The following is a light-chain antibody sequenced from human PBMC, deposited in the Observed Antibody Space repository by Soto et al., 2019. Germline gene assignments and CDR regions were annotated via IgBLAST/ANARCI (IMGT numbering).Light chain of an antibody. Sequence: ETVMTQSPATLSGSPGERATLSCRASQSVNSNLAWYQQKLGQAPRVLIYGASTRATVIPARFSGSGSRTEFILTISSLQSEDFALYYCQEYNTWPWTFGQGTKVEIK. CDR2: GAS. CDR1: QSVNSN. V-gene: IGKV3-15*01. J-gene: IGKJ1*01. CDR3: QEYNTWPWT.